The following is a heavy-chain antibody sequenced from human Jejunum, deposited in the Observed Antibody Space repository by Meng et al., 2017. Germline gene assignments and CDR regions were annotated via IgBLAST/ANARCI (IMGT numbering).Heavy chain of an antibody. V-gene: IGHV6-1*01. J-gene: IGHJ4*02. CDR3: AGGGLVRSTRGYFDY. D-gene: IGHD1-26*01. CDR2: TYYRSKWYI. Sequence: QIQLQQSGPGLVKPSQTLSLTCAISGDSVSSNSAGWNWIRQSPSRGLEWLGRTYYRSKWYIDYAVSVKSRITINPDTSKSQFSPHLNSVTPEDTAVYYCAGGGLVRSTRGYFDYWGQGTLVTVSS. CDR1: GDSVSSNSAG.